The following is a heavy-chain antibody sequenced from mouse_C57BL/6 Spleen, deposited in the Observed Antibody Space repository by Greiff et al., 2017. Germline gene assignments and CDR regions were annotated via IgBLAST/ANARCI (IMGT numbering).Heavy chain of an antibody. CDR1: GYTFTGYW. D-gene: IGHD3-2*02. CDR3: ARVFQLRLQAMDY. CDR2: ILPVNGST. V-gene: IGHV1-9*01. J-gene: IGHJ4*01. Sequence: QVQLQQSGAELMKPGASVKLSCKATGYTFTGYWIEWVKQRPGHGLEWIGEILPVNGSTNYNEKFKGKATFTADTSSNTAYMQLSSLTTEDSAIYYCARVFQLRLQAMDYWGQGTSVTVSA.